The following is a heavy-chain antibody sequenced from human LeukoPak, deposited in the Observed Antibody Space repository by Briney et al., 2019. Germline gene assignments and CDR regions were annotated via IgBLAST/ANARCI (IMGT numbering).Heavy chain of an antibody. CDR2: IRYDGSNK. Sequence: GGSLRLSCAASGFTFSSYGMHWVRQAPGKGLEWVAFIRYDGSNKYYADSVKGRFTISRDNSKNTLYLQMNSLRAEDTAVYYCAKDRFVVVVVPAAIRRSDAFDIWGQGTMVTVSS. CDR1: GFTFSSYG. V-gene: IGHV3-30*02. J-gene: IGHJ3*02. D-gene: IGHD2-2*01. CDR3: AKDRFVVVVVPAAIRRSDAFDI.